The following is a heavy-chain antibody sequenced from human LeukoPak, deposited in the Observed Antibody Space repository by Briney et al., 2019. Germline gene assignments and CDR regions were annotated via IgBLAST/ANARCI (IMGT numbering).Heavy chain of an antibody. D-gene: IGHD5-24*01. CDR1: GFTFSSYA. V-gene: IGHV3-23*01. CDR3: ATQPGDGYNWNCYYMDV. Sequence: PGGSLRLSCAASGFTFSSYAMSWVRQAPGKGLEWVSAISGSGGSTYYADSVKGRFTISRDNSKNTLYLQMNSLRAEDTAVYYCATQPGDGYNWNCYYMDVWGKGTTVTVSS. J-gene: IGHJ6*03. CDR2: ISGSGGST.